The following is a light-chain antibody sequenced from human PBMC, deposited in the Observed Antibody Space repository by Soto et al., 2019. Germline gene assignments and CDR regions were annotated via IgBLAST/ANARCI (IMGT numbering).Light chain of an antibody. V-gene: IGLV2-8*01. CDR1: SSDVGGYNY. Sequence: QSALTQPPSASGSPGQTVTISCTGSSSDVGGYNYVSWYQQHPGKAPKLMIYEVSKRPSGVPDRLSGSKSGNTASLTVSGIQAEDDADYYCSSYGGSNTVVFGGGTKLTVL. J-gene: IGLJ2*01. CDR3: SSYGGSNTVV. CDR2: EVS.